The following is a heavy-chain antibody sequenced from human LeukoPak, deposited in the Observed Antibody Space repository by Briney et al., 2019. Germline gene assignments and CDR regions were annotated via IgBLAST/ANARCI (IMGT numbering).Heavy chain of an antibody. V-gene: IGHV1-69*13. Sequence: SVKVSCKASGGTCSSYAISWVRQAPGQGLEWVGGIIPIFGTANYAQKFQGRVTITADESTSTAYMELSSLRSEDTAVYYCARSEKLGYCSGGSCHSAVYWGQETLVTVSS. J-gene: IGHJ4*02. D-gene: IGHD2-15*01. CDR1: GGTCSSYA. CDR2: IIPIFGTA. CDR3: ARSEKLGYCSGGSCHSAVY.